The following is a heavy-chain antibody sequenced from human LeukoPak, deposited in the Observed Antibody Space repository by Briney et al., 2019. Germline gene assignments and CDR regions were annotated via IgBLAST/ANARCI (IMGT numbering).Heavy chain of an antibody. CDR1: GYTFTGYY. J-gene: IGHJ6*03. CDR3: ARDRAESYYYYYMDV. CDR2: INPNSGGT. V-gene: IGHV1-2*02. Sequence: ASVKVSCKASGYTFTGYYMHWVRQAPGQGLEWMGWINPNSGGTKYAQKFQGRVTMTRDTSTSTAYMELRSLRSDDTAVYYCARDRAESYYYYYMDVWGKGTTVTVSS.